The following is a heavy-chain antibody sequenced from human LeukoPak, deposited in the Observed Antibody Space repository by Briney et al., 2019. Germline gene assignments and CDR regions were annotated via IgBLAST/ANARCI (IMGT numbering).Heavy chain of an antibody. D-gene: IGHD2-2*01. CDR2: INPNSGGT. CDR1: GYTFTGYY. J-gene: IGHJ4*02. CDR3: ARVGSRYCSSTSCYLTN. Sequence: AASVKVSCKASGYTFTGYYMHWVRQAPGQGLEWMGWINPNSGGTNYAQKFQGRVTMTRDTSISTAYMELSRLRSDDTAVYYCARVGSRYCSSTSCYLTNWGQGTLVTVSS. V-gene: IGHV1-2*02.